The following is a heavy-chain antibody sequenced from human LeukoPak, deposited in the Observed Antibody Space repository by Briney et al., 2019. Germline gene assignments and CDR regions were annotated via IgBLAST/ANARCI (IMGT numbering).Heavy chain of an antibody. J-gene: IGHJ4*02. D-gene: IGHD3-22*01. CDR2: IDHTGIT. V-gene: IGHV4-59*01. Sequence: SETLSLTCTVSDDSITIYYWSWIRQPPGKGLEWIGYIDHTGITNYNPSLNSRVTISRDTSKNHFSLELSSATAADTAVYYCAREDYYDSSGFFVYWGQGTLVTVSS. CDR3: AREDYYDSSGFFVY. CDR1: DDSITIYY.